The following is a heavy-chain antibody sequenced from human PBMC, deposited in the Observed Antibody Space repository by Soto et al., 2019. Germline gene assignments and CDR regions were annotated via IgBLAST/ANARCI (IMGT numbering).Heavy chain of an antibody. D-gene: IGHD3-22*01. J-gene: IGHJ3*02. CDR3: ARDDGSGYDAFDM. Sequence: ASVKVSCKASGYTFSSYLIHWVRQAPGQRLEWMGWIIAVNGDTKYSQRFQGRVIFTRDTSANTAYMEVSSLRSEDTAVYYCARDDGSGYDAFDMWGQGTMVTVSS. CDR2: IIAVNGDT. V-gene: IGHV1-3*01. CDR1: GYTFSSYL.